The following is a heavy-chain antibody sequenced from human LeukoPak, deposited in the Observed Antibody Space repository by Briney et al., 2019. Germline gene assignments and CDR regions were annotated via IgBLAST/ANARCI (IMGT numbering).Heavy chain of an antibody. CDR3: AKAGDYYSESWNDGFY. Sequence: ASGFTXTSYGMSWVRQAPGKGVEWVSAISSSGDSTYYADSVKGRFTISRDNSKNTLCLQMSRLRVEDTAAYYCAKAGDYYSESWNDGFYWGQGTLVTVSS. CDR1: GFTXTSYG. J-gene: IGHJ4*02. D-gene: IGHD3-10*01. V-gene: IGHV3-23*01. CDR2: ISSSGDST.